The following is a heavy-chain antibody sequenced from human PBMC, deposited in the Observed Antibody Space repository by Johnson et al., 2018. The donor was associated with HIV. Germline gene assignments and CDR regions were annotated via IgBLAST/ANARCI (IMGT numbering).Heavy chain of an antibody. CDR2: ISSSGDII. V-gene: IGHV3-11*04. CDR3: ARRTVTALFDI. D-gene: IGHD4-17*01. J-gene: IGHJ3*02. Sequence: QVQLVESGGGLVKPGGSLRLSCAASRFTLSDYYMTWIRQAPGKGLEWLSFISSSGDIIRYADSVKGRLTISRENAKNSLILQMNSLRDEDTAVYDCARRTVTALFDIWGQGTLVTVSS. CDR1: RFTLSDYY.